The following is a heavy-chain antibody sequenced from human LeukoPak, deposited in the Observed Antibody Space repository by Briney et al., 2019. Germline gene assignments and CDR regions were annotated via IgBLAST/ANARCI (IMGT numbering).Heavy chain of an antibody. CDR3: ARPPDCSGDCSEYYFDY. CDR2: IYPGDSDT. D-gene: IGHD2-21*02. Sequence: GESLKISCKGSGYSFTSYWIGWVRQMPGKGLEWMGIIYPGDSDTRYSPSFQGQVTISADKSISTAYLQWSSLKASDTAMYYCARPPDCSGDCSEYYFDYWGQGTLVTVSS. CDR1: GYSFTSYW. V-gene: IGHV5-51*01. J-gene: IGHJ4*02.